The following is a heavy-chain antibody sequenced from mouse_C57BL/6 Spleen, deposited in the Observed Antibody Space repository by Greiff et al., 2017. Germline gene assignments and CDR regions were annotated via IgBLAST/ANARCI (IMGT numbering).Heavy chain of an antibody. CDR3: ARGDSNPHYAMDY. J-gene: IGHJ4*01. D-gene: IGHD2-5*01. CDR2: IYPRSGNT. CDR1: GYTFTSYG. Sequence: VQLQQSGAELARPGASVKLSCKASGYTFTSYGISWVKQRTGQGLEWIGEIYPRSGNTYYNEKFKGKATLTADKSSSTAYMELRSLTSEDSAVYFCARGDSNPHYAMDYWGQGTSVTVSS. V-gene: IGHV1-81*01.